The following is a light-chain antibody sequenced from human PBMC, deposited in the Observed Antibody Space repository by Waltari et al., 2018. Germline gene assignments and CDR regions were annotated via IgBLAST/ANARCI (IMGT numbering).Light chain of an antibody. CDR2: DDR. J-gene: IGLJ3*02. CDR1: DFGSKP. CDR3: QVWDSRSDHVV. V-gene: IGLV3-21*02. Sequence: SYVVTQPPSVSVAPGQTARISCGGTDFGSKPVHWYQQKPGQALVLVVFDDRFRPSGIPGRFSGCNSGNTATLTINRVEAGDEAAYYCQVWDSRSDHVVFGGGTKLTLL.